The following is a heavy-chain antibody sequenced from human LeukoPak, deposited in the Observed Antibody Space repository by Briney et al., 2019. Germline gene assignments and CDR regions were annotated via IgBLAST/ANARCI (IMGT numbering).Heavy chain of an antibody. CDR2: IKQDGSEK. CDR3: ARDTGGGYSCYDC. J-gene: IGHJ4*02. Sequence: QPGGSLRLSCAASGDTFSSYWMTWIRQAPGKGLEWVAHIKQDGSEKYYVDSVKGRFTISRDNAKNSLYLQMNSLRAEDTAVYYCARDTGGGYSCYDCWGQGTLVTVSS. D-gene: IGHD5-18*01. CDR1: GDTFSSYW. V-gene: IGHV3-7*01.